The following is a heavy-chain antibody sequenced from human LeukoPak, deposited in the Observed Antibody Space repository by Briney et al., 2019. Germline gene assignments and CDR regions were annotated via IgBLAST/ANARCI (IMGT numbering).Heavy chain of an antibody. J-gene: IGHJ4*02. CDR1: GFTFSSNW. V-gene: IGHV3-49*04. CDR2: IRSKTYGGTG. CDR3: TRSESGTYKGGFDF. Sequence: GGSLRLSCAASGFTFSSNWMHWVRQAPGKGLEWVGFIRSKTYGGTGEYAASVKGRFTISRDDSKSIAHLQMNSLKTEDTAVYYCTRSESGTYKGGFDFWGQGTLVTVSS. D-gene: IGHD1-26*01.